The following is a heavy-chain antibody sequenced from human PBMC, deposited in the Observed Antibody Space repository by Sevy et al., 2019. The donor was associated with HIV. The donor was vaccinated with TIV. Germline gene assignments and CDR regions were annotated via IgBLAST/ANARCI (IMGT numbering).Heavy chain of an antibody. CDR3: ARHCGSTSCSHAFDI. J-gene: IGHJ3*02. D-gene: IGHD2-2*01. V-gene: IGHV4-34*01. CDR2: INHSGST. Sequence: SETLSLTCAVYGGSFSGYYWSWIRQPPGKGLEWIGEINHSGSTNYNPSLKSRVTISLDTSKNQFSLKLSSVTAADTAVYYCARHCGSTSCSHAFDIWGQGTMVTVSS. CDR1: GGSFSGYY.